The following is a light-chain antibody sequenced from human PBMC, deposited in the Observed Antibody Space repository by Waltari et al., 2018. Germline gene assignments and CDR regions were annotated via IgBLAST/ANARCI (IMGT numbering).Light chain of an antibody. V-gene: IGKV3-11*01. CDR1: QSVSSY. Sequence: EIVLTQSPATLSLSPGERAPLSCRASQSVSSYLAWFQQKPGRAPRLLIYDASNRATGVPARFSGSGSGTDFTLTISSLEPEDFAVYYCQQRGNWPRTFGQGTKVEIK. J-gene: IGKJ1*01. CDR3: QQRGNWPRT. CDR2: DAS.